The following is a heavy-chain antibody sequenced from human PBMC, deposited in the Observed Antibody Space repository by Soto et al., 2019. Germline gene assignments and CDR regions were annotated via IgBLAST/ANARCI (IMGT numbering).Heavy chain of an antibody. V-gene: IGHV4-30-2*01. CDR1: SVSVTTNDFS. Sequence: SETLSLTCAVSSVSVTTNDFSWSWIRRPPGMGLEWIGYISHRGSTSYNPSLKSRVTISLDKSKNQFSLRLTSVTAADTAVYYCARGQWELWFDPWGQGTLVTVSS. D-gene: IGHD1-26*01. CDR3: ARGQWELWFDP. J-gene: IGHJ5*02. CDR2: ISHRGST.